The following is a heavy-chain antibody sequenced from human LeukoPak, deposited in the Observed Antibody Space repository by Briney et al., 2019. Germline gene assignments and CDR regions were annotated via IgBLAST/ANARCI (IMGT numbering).Heavy chain of an antibody. CDR3: ARSPRAAVVRFDY. D-gene: IGHD6-13*01. CDR1: LDTPLNYG. J-gene: IGHJ4*02. V-gene: IGHV1-18*01. CDR2: ITTYNGNT. Sequence: ASVRVSSKPSLDTPLNYGISSRSQTPGQGLEWLGWITTYNGNTNYTQKLQGRVSMTTDTSTSTAYMALRSLRSDATAVYYCARSPRAAVVRFDYWGQGTLVAVSS.